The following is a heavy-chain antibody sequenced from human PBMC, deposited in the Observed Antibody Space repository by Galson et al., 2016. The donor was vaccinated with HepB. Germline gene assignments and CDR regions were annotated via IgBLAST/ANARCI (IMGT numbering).Heavy chain of an antibody. V-gene: IGHV3-72*01. CDR2: TRNKASSYST. CDR3: ARESIFGVVVPYYFDY. Sequence: GLEWVGRTRNKASSYSTEYAASVKGRFTISRDDSKNSLYLQMNSLRAEDTAVYYCARESIFGVVVPYYFDYWGQGTLVTVSS. D-gene: IGHD3-3*01. J-gene: IGHJ4*02.